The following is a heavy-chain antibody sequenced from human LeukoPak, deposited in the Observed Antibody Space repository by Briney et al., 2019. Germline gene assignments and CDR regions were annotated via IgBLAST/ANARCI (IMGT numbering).Heavy chain of an antibody. V-gene: IGHV3-30*02. CDR1: GFTFSSYG. J-gene: IGHJ4*02. CDR2: IRYDGSNK. CDR3: AKAIYYDSSGYYPD. Sequence: GGSLRLSCVASGFTFSSYGMHWVRQAPGKGLEWVAFIRYDGSNKYYADSVKGRFTISRDNSKNTLYLQMNSLRAEDTAVYYCAKAIYYDSSGYYPDWGRGTLVTVSS. D-gene: IGHD3-22*01.